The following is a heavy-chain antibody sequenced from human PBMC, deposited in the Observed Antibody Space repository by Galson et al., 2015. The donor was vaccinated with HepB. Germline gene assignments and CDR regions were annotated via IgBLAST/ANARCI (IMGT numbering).Heavy chain of an antibody. D-gene: IGHD6-6*01. CDR3: AVRSSTVVH. CDR1: GYSFTNYW. CDR2: IYPGDSDT. V-gene: IGHV5-51*01. Sequence: QSGAEVKKPGESLKISCKGSGYSFTNYWIGWVRQMPGKGLEWMGIIYPGDSDTKYSPSFQGQVTISADKSINTAYLQWSSLKTSDSGMYYCAVRSSTVVHWVQGTLFTVSS. J-gene: IGHJ4*02.